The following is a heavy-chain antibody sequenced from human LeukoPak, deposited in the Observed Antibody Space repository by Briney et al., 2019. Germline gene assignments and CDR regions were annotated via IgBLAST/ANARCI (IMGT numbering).Heavy chain of an antibody. D-gene: IGHD2-2*01. CDR2: INHSGST. CDR1: GGSISSGGYY. J-gene: IGHJ3*02. Sequence: SETLSLTCTVSGGSISSGGYYWNWIRQPPGKGLEWIGEINHSGSTNYNPSLKSRVTISVDTSKNQFSLKLSSVTAADTAVYYCARVGYCSSTSCYQRKDAFDIWGQGTMVTVSS. V-gene: IGHV4-39*07. CDR3: ARVGYCSSTSCYQRKDAFDI.